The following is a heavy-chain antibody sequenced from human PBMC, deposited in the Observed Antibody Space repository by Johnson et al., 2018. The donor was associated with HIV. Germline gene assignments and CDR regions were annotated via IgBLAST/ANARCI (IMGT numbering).Heavy chain of an antibody. D-gene: IGHD5-24*01. V-gene: IGHV3-66*01. CDR1: GFTFGDYA. J-gene: IGHJ3*02. Sequence: VQLVESGGGLAQPGRSLRLSCTTSGFTFGDYAMHWVRQAPGKGLEWVAVIFSGGSTYYADSVTGRFTISRDSSKNTLYLQMNSLRAEDTAVYYCARACRDGYTCDVFDIWGQGTMVTVSS. CDR3: ARACRDGYTCDVFDI. CDR2: IFSGGST.